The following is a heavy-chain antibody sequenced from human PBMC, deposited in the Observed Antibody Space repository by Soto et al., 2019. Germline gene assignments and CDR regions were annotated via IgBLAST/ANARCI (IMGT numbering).Heavy chain of an antibody. V-gene: IGHV3-23*01. CDR2: ITADGGT. Sequence: EMQVLESGGGLVQPGGSLRLSCEGSGFTVSSHAMTWIRQAPGKGPEWVSTITADGGTYYADSVKGRFAMSRDTSARTLYLQMDSLGAEDTAAYYRAPHVACSGGSRHYDASAIRGQGTMVTVSS. J-gene: IGHJ3*02. CDR3: APHVACSGGSRHYDASAI. CDR1: GFTVSSHA. D-gene: IGHD2-15*01.